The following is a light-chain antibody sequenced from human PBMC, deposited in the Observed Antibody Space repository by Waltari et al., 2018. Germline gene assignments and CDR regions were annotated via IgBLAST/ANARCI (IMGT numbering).Light chain of an antibody. J-gene: IGLJ2*01. V-gene: IGLV2-14*03. Sequence: QSALTQPASVSGSPGQSITISCTGTTNDIGTYHYVSWYQQHPGKAPKLLIYDVRNRPSGISSRFSGSKSGDTASLTISGLQAEDEADYYCSSFTSSSTLLFGGGTKLAVL. CDR3: SSFTSSSTLL. CDR1: TNDIGTYHY. CDR2: DVR.